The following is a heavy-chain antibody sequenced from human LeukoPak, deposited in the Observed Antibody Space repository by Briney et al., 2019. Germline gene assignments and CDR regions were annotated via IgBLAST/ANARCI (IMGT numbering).Heavy chain of an antibody. J-gene: IGHJ4*02. Sequence: PSETLSLTCAVSGGSISGYYWSWIRQPPGKGLEWIGYICCSGSTNYNPSLKSRVTIPVDASKNQFSLRLTSVTAADTAVYYCARALPSRGYSYGYFDYWGQGTLVTVSS. CDR1: GGSISGYY. V-gene: IGHV4-59*01. D-gene: IGHD5-18*01. CDR2: ICCSGST. CDR3: ARALPSRGYSYGYFDY.